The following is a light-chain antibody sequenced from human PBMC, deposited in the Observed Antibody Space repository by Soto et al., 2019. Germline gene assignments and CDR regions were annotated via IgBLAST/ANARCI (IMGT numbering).Light chain of an antibody. CDR3: QQSYIPPYT. CDR2: STS. J-gene: IGKJ2*01. V-gene: IGKV1-39*01. Sequence: DVQMTQVPSSLSPSVGDRVTITCRASQTISTFLNWYQQKPGKAPKLLIYSTSNSQSGVPLRFRGSGSGTDFTLTISSLQPEDFATYYCQQSYIPPYTFGQGTKLENK. CDR1: QTISTF.